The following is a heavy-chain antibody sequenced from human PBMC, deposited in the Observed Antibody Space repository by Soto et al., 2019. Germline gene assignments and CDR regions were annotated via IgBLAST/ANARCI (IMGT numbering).Heavy chain of an antibody. J-gene: IGHJ4*02. V-gene: IGHV3-23*01. CDR1: GFTFTSYA. Sequence: EVQLLESGGDLVQPGGSLRLSCAASGFTFTSYAMSWIRQAPGKGLEWVSAITGGGDNTYYADSVKGRFTISRDNSKNTLYLPMNSLRAEDTAFYYCTQDRGSRDWLTVNWGQGTLVTVSS. CDR3: TQDRGSRDWLTVN. D-gene: IGHD3-9*01. CDR2: ITGGGDNT.